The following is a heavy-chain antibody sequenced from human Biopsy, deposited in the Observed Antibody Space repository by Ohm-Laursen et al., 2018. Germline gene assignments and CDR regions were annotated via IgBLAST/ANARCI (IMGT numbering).Heavy chain of an antibody. D-gene: IGHD3-3*01. J-gene: IGHJ5*02. CDR1: GGTLSNYA. CDR2: IIPIFDTA. CDR3: ARSFGVVINFEHNWFDP. Sequence: ASVKVSCKTSGGTLSNYAINWVRQAPGQGLEWMGGIIPIFDTANYAQKFQDRVTITADKSTFTAYMELSSLRSEDTAVYYCARSFGVVINFEHNWFDPWGQGTLVTVSS. V-gene: IGHV1-69*06.